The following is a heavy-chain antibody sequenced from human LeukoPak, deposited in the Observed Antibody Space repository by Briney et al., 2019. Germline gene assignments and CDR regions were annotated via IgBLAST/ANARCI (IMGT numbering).Heavy chain of an antibody. CDR2: IYSGGDT. CDR1: GFSVSPNY. V-gene: IGHV3-66*01. CDR3: ARRSGEGYFDC. J-gene: IGHJ4*02. D-gene: IGHD1-26*01. Sequence: GGSLRLSCAASGFSVSPNYMTWVRQAPGKGLEWLSVIYSGGDTYYADSVKGRFTISRDNSKNTLYLQMNSLRAEDAAVYYCARRSGEGYFDCWGQGTLVTVSS.